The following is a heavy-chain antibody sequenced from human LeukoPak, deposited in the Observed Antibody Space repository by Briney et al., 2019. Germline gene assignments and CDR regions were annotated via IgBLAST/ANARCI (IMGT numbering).Heavy chain of an antibody. J-gene: IGHJ4*02. D-gene: IGHD5-12*01. Sequence: ASVKVSCKASGGTFSSYAISWVRQAPGQGLEWMGGIIPIFGTANYAQKFQGRVTTTADESTSTAYMELSSLRSEDTAVYYCARGRGVATIVVLNPPVYWGQGTLVTVSS. V-gene: IGHV1-69*01. CDR3: ARGRGVATIVVLNPPVY. CDR2: IIPIFGTA. CDR1: GGTFSSYA.